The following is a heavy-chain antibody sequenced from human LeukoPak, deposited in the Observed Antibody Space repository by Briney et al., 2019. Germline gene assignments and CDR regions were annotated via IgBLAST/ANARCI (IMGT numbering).Heavy chain of an antibody. CDR2: ISSSGSTI. CDR1: GLTFSSYE. V-gene: IGHV3-48*03. Sequence: GGSLRLSCAASGLTFSSYEMNWVRQAPGKGLEWVSYISSSGSTIYYADSVKGRFTISRDNAKNSLYLQMNSLRAEDTAVYYCARDSLGMVRGVISQYYYGMDVWGKGTTVTVSS. CDR3: ARDSLGMVRGVISQYYYGMDV. J-gene: IGHJ6*04. D-gene: IGHD3-10*01.